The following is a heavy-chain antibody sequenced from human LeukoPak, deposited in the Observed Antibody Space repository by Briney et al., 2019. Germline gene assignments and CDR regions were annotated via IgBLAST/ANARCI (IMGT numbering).Heavy chain of an antibody. CDR3: TRDLTGHYSIDY. CDR2: ISSSSSYI. J-gene: IGHJ4*02. D-gene: IGHD3-22*01. Sequence: GGSLRLSCAASGFTFSSYSMNWVRQAPGKGLEWVSSISSSSSYIYYADSVKGRFTISRDNSKNTLYLQVTSLRPDDTAVYYCTRDLTGHYSIDYWGQGALVTVSS. CDR1: GFTFSSYS. V-gene: IGHV3-21*01.